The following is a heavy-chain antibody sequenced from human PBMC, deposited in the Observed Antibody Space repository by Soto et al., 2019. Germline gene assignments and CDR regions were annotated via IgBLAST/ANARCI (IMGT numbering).Heavy chain of an antibody. Sequence: ASVKVSCKASGYNLNGYGISWVRQAPGQGLEWMGWISAFNGDTNYAQNLQGRVTMTTDTSTSTAYMELRSLGSDDTAVYYCARRPAFCTNGVCYFDYWGQGTQVTVSS. J-gene: IGHJ4*02. V-gene: IGHV1-18*01. D-gene: IGHD2-8*01. CDR1: GYNLNGYG. CDR2: ISAFNGDT. CDR3: ARRPAFCTNGVCYFDY.